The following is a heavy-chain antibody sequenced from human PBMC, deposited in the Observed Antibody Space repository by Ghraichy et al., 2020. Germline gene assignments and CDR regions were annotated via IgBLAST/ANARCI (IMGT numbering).Heavy chain of an antibody. V-gene: IGHV1-69*13. J-gene: IGHJ6*02. D-gene: IGHD1-20*01. CDR1: GGTFSSYA. CDR3: AIGSQRITGTEAPYYYGMDV. CDR2: IIPIFGTA. Sequence: SVKVSCKASGGTFSSYAISWVRQAPGQGLEWMGGIIPIFGTANYAQKFQGRVTITADESTSTAYMELSSLRSEDTAVYYCAIGSQRITGTEAPYYYGMDVWGQGTTVTVS.